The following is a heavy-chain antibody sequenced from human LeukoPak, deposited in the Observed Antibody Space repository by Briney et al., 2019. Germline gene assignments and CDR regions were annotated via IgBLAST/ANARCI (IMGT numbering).Heavy chain of an antibody. J-gene: IGHJ4*02. CDR3: AKDRASLQPYYFDD. Sequence: GGSLRLSCAGSGFTFSSYVMTWVRQAPGKGLEWVSGISGSGGRTYYADSVKGRFTISRDNSKNTLSLQMNSLRVEDTAVYYCAKDRASLQPYYFDDWGQGTLVTVSS. CDR1: GFTFSSYV. D-gene: IGHD6-13*01. CDR2: ISGSGGRT. V-gene: IGHV3-23*01.